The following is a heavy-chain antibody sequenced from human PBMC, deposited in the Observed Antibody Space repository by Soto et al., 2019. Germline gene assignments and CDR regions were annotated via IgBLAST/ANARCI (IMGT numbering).Heavy chain of an antibody. CDR1: GYTFTSYA. D-gene: IGHD3-3*01. V-gene: IGHV1-3*01. CDR2: INAGNANT. Sequence: ASVKVSCKAFGYTFTSYAMHWVRQAPGQRPEWMGWINAGNANTKYSQKFQGRVTITRDTSASTAYMELSSPRSEDTAVYYCARTSGYYFYDYWGQGTLVTVSS. CDR3: ARTSGYYFYDY. J-gene: IGHJ4*02.